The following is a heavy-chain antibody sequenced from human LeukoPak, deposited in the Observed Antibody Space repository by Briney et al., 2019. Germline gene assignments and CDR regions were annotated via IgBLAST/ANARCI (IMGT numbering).Heavy chain of an antibody. D-gene: IGHD3-16*02. CDR1: GYTFTSYD. V-gene: IGHV1-8*01. Sequence: ASVKVSCKASGYTFTSYDINWVRQATGQGLEWMGWMNPNSGNTGYAQKFQGRVTMTRNTSISTAYMELSSLRSEDTAVYYCARAYDYVWGSYRPFDYWGQGTLVTVSS. CDR3: ARAYDYVWGSYRPFDY. J-gene: IGHJ4*02. CDR2: MNPNSGNT.